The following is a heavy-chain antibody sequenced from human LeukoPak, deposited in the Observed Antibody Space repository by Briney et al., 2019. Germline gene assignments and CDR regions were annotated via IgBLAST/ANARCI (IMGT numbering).Heavy chain of an antibody. CDR1: GFTFSNYG. CDR2: ISYDGGSK. J-gene: IGHJ3*02. CDR3: ARNAFDI. V-gene: IGHV3-30*03. Sequence: GRSLRLSCAASGFTFSNYGINWVRQAPGKGLEWVAVISYDGGSKYYVDSVKGRFTISRDNSKNTLYLQMNSLRAEDTSVYYCARNAFDIWGQGTMVTVSS.